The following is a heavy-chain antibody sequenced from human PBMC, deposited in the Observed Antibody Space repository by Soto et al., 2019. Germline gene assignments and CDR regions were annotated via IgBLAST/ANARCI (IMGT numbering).Heavy chain of an antibody. V-gene: IGHV3-33*05. CDR2: ISFNGKNT. J-gene: IGHJ4*02. D-gene: IGHD3-16*01. Sequence: QVQLVESGGGVVQPGKSLRLSCAASGFTFSAYGMHWVRQAPGKGLEWVTFISFNGKNTDYADSVKGRFTVSRDNARHTLYLQMNSLRAEDTAVYYCADIGGYDSVGGAYWGQGALVTVSS. CDR1: GFTFSAYG. CDR3: ADIGGYDSVGGAY.